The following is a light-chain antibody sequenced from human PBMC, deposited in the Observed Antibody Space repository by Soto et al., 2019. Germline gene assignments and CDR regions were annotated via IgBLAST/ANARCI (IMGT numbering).Light chain of an antibody. CDR1: SSDVGAYNY. CDR2: EVS. Sequence: QSALTQPPSASGSPGQSVTISCTGTSSDVGAYNYVCWYQQYPGKAPKLMIYEVSKRPSGVPDRFSGSKSGKTASLTVSGLQPEDEADYYCTSYAGSDIWVFGGGTKLTVL. V-gene: IGLV2-8*01. CDR3: TSYAGSDIWV. J-gene: IGLJ3*02.